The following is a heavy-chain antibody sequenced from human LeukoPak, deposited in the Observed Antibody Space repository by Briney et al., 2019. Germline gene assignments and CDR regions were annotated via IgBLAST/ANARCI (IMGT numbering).Heavy chain of an antibody. CDR2: ISGSGDST. CDR1: GFTFSRFA. Sequence: GGSLRLSCAASGFTFSRFAMSWVRQAPGKGLEWVSGISGSGDSTYYADSVKGRFTISRDNSKNTLYLQMNGLRAEDTAVYYCATYRRGYHDSSESYYFDYWGQGTLVTVSS. J-gene: IGHJ4*02. D-gene: IGHD3-22*01. CDR3: ATYRRGYHDSSESYYFDY. V-gene: IGHV3-23*01.